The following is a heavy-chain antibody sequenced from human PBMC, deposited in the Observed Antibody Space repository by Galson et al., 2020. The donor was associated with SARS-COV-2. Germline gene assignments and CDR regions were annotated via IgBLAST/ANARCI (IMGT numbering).Heavy chain of an antibody. CDR3: AKDHLVTLLLSFGSGMDV. CDR1: GFTFDDYA. D-gene: IGHD3-10*01. V-gene: IGHV3-9*01. J-gene: IGHJ6*02. Sequence: SLKISCAASGFTFDDYAMHWVRQAPGKGLEWVSGISWNSGSIGYADSVKGRFTISRDNAKNSLYLQMNSLRAEDTALYYCAKDHLVTLLLSFGSGMDVWGQGTTVTVSS. CDR2: ISWNSGSI.